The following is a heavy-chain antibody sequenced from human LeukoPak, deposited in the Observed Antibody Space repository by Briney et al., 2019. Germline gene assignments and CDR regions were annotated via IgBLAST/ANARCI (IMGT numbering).Heavy chain of an antibody. Sequence: SETLSLTCTVSGGSISSYYWSWIRQPAGKGLEWIGRIYTSGSTNYNPSLKSRVTMSVDKSKNQFSLKLSSVTAADTAVYYCARGRSSSTSLNWFDPWGQGTLVTVSS. V-gene: IGHV4-4*07. D-gene: IGHD2-2*01. CDR1: GGSISSYY. J-gene: IGHJ5*02. CDR2: IYTSGST. CDR3: ARGRSSSTSLNWFDP.